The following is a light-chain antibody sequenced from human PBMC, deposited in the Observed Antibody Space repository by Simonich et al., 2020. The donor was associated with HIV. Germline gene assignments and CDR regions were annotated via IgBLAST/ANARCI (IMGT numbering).Light chain of an antibody. CDR3: GTWDSSLSAGRV. J-gene: IGLJ3*02. CDR1: SSNIGNNY. Sequence: QSVLTQPPSVTAAPGQKVTISCSGSSSNIGNNYVSWYKQLPGTAPKLLLFANNKRPSVIPDRFSGSKSGTSATLGITGLQTGDEADYYCGTWDSSLSAGRVFGGGTKLTVL. V-gene: IGLV1-51*01. CDR2: ANN.